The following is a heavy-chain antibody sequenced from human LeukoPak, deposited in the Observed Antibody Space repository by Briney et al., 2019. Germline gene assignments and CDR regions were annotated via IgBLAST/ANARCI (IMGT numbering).Heavy chain of an antibody. D-gene: IGHD3-22*01. CDR1: GGSISSSSYY. CDR3: ARSNETPYYYDSSGYLDS. CDR2: IYYSGST. Sequence: SETLSLTCTVSGGSISSSSYYWGWIRQPPGKGLEWIGSIYYSGSTYYNPSLKSRVTISVDTSKNQFSLKLSSVTAADTAVYYCARSNETPYYYDSSGYLDSWGQGTLVTVSS. J-gene: IGHJ4*02. V-gene: IGHV4-39*07.